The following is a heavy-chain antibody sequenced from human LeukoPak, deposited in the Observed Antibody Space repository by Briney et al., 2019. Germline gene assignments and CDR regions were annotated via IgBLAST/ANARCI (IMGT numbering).Heavy chain of an antibody. CDR3: ARAPYSSSWLDY. J-gene: IGHJ4*02. D-gene: IGHD6-13*01. V-gene: IGHV4-59*01. CDR1: GGSISSYY. Sequence: SETLSLTCTVSGGSISSYYWSWIRQPPGKGLEWIGYIYYSGSTNYNPSLKSRVTISVDTSKNQFSLKPSSATAADTAVYYCARAPYSSSWLDYWGQGTLVTVSS. CDR2: IYYSGST.